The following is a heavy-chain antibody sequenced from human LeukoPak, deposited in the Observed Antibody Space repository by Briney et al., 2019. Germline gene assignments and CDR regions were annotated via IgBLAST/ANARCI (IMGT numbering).Heavy chain of an antibody. J-gene: IGHJ4*02. D-gene: IGHD1-26*01. CDR2: IYYSGST. V-gene: IGHV4-59*01. CDR1: GGSISSYY. CDR3: ARARVGATFREYDFDY. Sequence: SETLSLTCTVSGGSISSYYWSWIRQPPGKGLEWIGYIYYSGSTNYNPSLKSRVTISVDTSKNQSSLKLSSVTAADTAVYYRARARVGATFREYDFDYWGQGTLVTVSS.